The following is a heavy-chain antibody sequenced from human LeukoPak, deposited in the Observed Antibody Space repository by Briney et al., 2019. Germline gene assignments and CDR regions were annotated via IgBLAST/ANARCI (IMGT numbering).Heavy chain of an antibody. Sequence: ASVKVSCKASGYTFTSYDINWVRQATGQGLEWMGWVNPNSGNTGYAQKFQGRVTITRNTSISTAYMELSSLRSEDTAVYYCARGSAYCSGGSCYPLTYFDYWGQGTLVTVSS. CDR1: GYTFTSYD. J-gene: IGHJ4*02. CDR3: ARGSAYCSGGSCYPLTYFDY. V-gene: IGHV1-8*03. D-gene: IGHD2-15*01. CDR2: VNPNSGNT.